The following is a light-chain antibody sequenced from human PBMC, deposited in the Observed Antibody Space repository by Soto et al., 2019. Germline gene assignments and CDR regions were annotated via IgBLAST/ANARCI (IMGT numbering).Light chain of an antibody. Sequence: QSALTQPASVSGSPGQSITISCTGTSSDVGGYNYVSWYQQHPGKAPKLIIYGVSSRPSGVSNRFSGSKSGNTASLTISGPQVGAEADYSPTSYTRSSTLVVFGGGPKVTVL. CDR2: GVS. CDR3: TSYTRSSTLVV. V-gene: IGLV2-14*01. J-gene: IGLJ2*01. CDR1: SSDVGGYNY.